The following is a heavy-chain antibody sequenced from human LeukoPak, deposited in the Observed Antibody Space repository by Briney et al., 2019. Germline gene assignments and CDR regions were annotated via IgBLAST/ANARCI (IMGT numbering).Heavy chain of an antibody. Sequence: SETLSLTCTVSGGSISSGSYYWSWIRQPAGKGLEWIGRIYTSGSTNYNPSLKSRVTISVDTSKNQFSLKLSSVTAADTAVYYCARYSSGWYDYFDYWGQGTPVTVSS. J-gene: IGHJ4*02. D-gene: IGHD6-19*01. CDR2: IYTSGST. CDR3: ARYSSGWYDYFDY. V-gene: IGHV4-61*02. CDR1: GGSISSGSYY.